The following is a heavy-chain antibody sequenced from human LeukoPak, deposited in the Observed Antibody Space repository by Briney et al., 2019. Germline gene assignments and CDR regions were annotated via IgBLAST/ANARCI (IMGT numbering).Heavy chain of an antibody. V-gene: IGHV1-69*05. Sequence: ASVKVSCKASGGTFIRLTISWVRQAPGQGLEWMGGTLPIFGTANYAQKFQERVTITRDMSTSTAYMELSSLRSEDTAVYYCAADPFVDYYDSSGYNYWGQGTLVTVSS. D-gene: IGHD3-22*01. CDR2: TLPIFGTA. CDR3: AADPFVDYYDSSGYNY. CDR1: GGTFIRLT. J-gene: IGHJ4*02.